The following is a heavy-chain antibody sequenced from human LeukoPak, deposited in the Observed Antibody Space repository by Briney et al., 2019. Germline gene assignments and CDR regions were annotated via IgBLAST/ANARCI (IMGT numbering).Heavy chain of an antibody. CDR2: ISGSGGST. CDR1: GFTFSSYA. V-gene: IGHV3-23*01. J-gene: IGHJ4*02. D-gene: IGHD3-10*01. CDR3: AKVLIWFGDDYYFDY. Sequence: GGSLRLSCAASGFTFSSYAMSWVRQAPGKGLEWVSAISGSGGSTYYADSVKGRFTISRDNTKNTLYLQMNSLRAEATAVYYCAKVLIWFGDDYYFDYWGQGTLVTVSS.